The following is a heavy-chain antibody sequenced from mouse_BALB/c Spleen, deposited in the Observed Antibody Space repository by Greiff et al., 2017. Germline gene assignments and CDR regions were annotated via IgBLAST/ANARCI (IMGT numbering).Heavy chain of an antibody. CDR1: GFTFSDYY. CDR2: ISDGGSYT. Sequence: EVNVVESGGGLVQPGGSRKLSCAASGFTFSDYYMYWVRQTPEKSLEWVATISDGGSYTYYPDSVKGRFTISRDNAKNNLYLQMSSLKSEDTAMYYCARDRDGGYAMDYWGQGTSVTVSS. J-gene: IGHJ4*01. V-gene: IGHV5-4*02. CDR3: ARDRDGGYAMDY.